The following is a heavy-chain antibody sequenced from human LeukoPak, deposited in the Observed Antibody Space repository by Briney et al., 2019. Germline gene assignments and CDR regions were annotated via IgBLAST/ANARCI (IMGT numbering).Heavy chain of an antibody. D-gene: IGHD3-22*01. V-gene: IGHV3-11*01. J-gene: IGHJ5*02. CDR1: GFKFRDYY. CDR2: ISMSGSVI. Sequence: GGSLRLSCAASGFKFRDYYTSWIRQAPGKGLEWISYISMSGSVIQYSDSVKGRFTTSRDNVKNSLHLQMDSLRVDDTAVYYCARGGWSRGWFDPWGQGTLVSVSS. CDR3: ARGGWSRGWFDP.